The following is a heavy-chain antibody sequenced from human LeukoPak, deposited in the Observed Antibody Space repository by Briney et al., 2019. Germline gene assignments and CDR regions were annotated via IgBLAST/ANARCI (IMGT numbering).Heavy chain of an antibody. J-gene: IGHJ4*02. CDR1: GYTFTSYD. CDR2: IIPIFGTA. D-gene: IGHD3-10*01. V-gene: IGHV1-69*13. Sequence: SVKVSCKASGYTFTSYDINWVRQAPGQGLEWMGGIIPIFGTANYAQKFQGRVTITADESTSTAYMELSSLRSEDTAVYSCARFGKRLEDWGQGTLVTVSS. CDR3: ARFGKRLED.